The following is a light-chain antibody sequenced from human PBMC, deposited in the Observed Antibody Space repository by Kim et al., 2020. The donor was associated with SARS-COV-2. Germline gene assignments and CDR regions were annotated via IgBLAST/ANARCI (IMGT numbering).Light chain of an antibody. CDR3: QQSYSTPIA. J-gene: IGKJ4*01. V-gene: IGKV1-39*01. CDR1: QSISSY. CDR2: AAS. Sequence: DIQMTQPPSSLSASVGDRVTITCRASQSISSYLNWYQQKPGKAPKLLIYAASSLQSGVPSRFSGSGSGTDFTLTISSLQPEDFATYYCQQSYSTPIAVGGGATLEIK.